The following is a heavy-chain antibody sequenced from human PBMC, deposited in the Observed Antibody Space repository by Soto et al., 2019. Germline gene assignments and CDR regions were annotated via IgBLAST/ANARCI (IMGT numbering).Heavy chain of an antibody. CDR2: ISSSNRTI. CDR1: GFTFRSYS. CDR3: AREGWPLLQTGMDV. J-gene: IGHJ6*02. Sequence: EVQLVESGGGLKQPGGSLRLSCAASGFTFRSYSMNWVRQAPGKGLEWVSYISSSNRTINYADSVKCRFIISRDNAKNSLYLQMHGLRDEDTAVYYCAREGWPLLQTGMDVWGQGTTVTVSS. V-gene: IGHV3-48*02.